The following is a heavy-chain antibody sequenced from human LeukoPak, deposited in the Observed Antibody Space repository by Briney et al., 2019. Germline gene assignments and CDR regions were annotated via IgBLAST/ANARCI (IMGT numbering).Heavy chain of an antibody. CDR3: AREGQGAWYWFDL. CDR2: ISSNGGST. Sequence: GGSLRLSCAASGFTFSSYAMHWVRQAPGKGLEYVSAISSNGGSTYYANSVKGRFTISRDNSKNSLYLQMSSLRAEDTAVYYCAREGQGAWYWFDLWGQGTLVTVSS. D-gene: IGHD6-19*01. V-gene: IGHV3-64*01. J-gene: IGHJ5*02. CDR1: GFTFSSYA.